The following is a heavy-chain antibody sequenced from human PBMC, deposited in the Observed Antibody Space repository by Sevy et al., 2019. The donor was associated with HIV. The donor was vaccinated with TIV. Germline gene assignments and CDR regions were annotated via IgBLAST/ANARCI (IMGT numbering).Heavy chain of an antibody. CDR1: GYTLTALS. J-gene: IGHJ4*02. Sequence: ASVKVSCKVSGYTLTALSMHWVRQAPGKGLEWMGGFDEDGEIMYAQKFQGRVTMTEDTSTDTAYMELSSLRSEDTAMYYCATDIVVGRDYWRQGTLVTVSS. CDR3: ATDIVVGRDY. CDR2: FDEDGEI. V-gene: IGHV1-24*01. D-gene: IGHD2-2*01.